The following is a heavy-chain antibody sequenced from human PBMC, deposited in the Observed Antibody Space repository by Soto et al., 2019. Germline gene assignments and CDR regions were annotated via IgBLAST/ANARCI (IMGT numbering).Heavy chain of an antibody. Sequence: TLSLTCAVSGDSIRSRGFSWSSPRQPPGSRLARPAHIYHSGSTYYNPSLKSRVTISVDRSKNQFSLKLSSVTAADTAVYFCARDPLYDYGDLSHVFDIWGQGTMVTVSS. CDR2: IYHSGST. V-gene: IGHV4-30-2*01. D-gene: IGHD4-17*01. J-gene: IGHJ3*02. CDR3: ARDPLYDYGDLSHVFDI. CDR1: GDSIRSRGFS.